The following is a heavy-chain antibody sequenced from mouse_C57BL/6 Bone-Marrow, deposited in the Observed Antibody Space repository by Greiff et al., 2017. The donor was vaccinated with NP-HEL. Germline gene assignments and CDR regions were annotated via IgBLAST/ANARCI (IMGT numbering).Heavy chain of an antibody. J-gene: IGHJ4*01. CDR3: ARARAYAMDY. V-gene: IGHV5-16*01. CDR1: GFTFSDYY. D-gene: IGHD3-3*01. CDR2: INYDGSST. Sequence: EVNVVESEGGLVQPGSSMKLSCTASGFTFSDYYMAWVRQVPEKGLEWVANINYDGSSTYYLDSLKSRFIISRDNAKNILYLQMSSLKSEDTATYYCARARAYAMDYWGQGTSVTVSS.